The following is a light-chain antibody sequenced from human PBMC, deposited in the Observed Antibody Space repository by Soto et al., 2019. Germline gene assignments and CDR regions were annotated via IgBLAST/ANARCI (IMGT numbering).Light chain of an antibody. CDR3: SSYSSTSTPWV. V-gene: IGLV2-14*01. CDR1: SSDVGAYKF. CDR2: EVT. J-gene: IGLJ3*02. Sequence: QSALTQPASVSGSPGQSITIFCTGTSSDVGAYKFVSWYRHHPGRAPQVMIYEVTNWPSGVSSRFSGSKSGNTASLTISGLQPEDEGDYYCSSYSSTSTPWVFGGGTKLTVL.